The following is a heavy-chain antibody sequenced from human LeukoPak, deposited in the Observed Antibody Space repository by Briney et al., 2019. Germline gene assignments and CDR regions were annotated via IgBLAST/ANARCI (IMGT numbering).Heavy chain of an antibody. D-gene: IGHD5/OR15-5a*01. J-gene: IGHJ4*02. CDR1: GGTFSSYA. CDR3: ARSVSDTRYDY. V-gene: IGHV1-69*01. Sequence: ASVKVSCKASGGTFSSYAISWVRQAPGQGLEWMGGIIPIFGTANYAQKFQGRVTITADGSTSTAYMELSSLRSEDTAVYYCARSVSDTRYDYWGQGTLVTVSS. CDR2: IIPIFGTA.